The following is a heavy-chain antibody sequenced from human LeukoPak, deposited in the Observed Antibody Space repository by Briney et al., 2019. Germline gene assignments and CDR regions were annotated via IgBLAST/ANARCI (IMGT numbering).Heavy chain of an antibody. CDR1: GYTFTSYY. D-gene: IGHD3-22*01. J-gene: IGHJ4*02. Sequence: PMASVKVSCTASGYTFTSYYMHWVRQAPGQGLEWMGIINPSGGSTSYAQKFQGRVTMTRDTSTSTAYMELRSLRSDDTAVYYCARAGHRKYYYDNAYWGQGTLVTVSS. CDR2: INPSGGST. CDR3: ARAGHRKYYYDNAY. V-gene: IGHV1-46*01.